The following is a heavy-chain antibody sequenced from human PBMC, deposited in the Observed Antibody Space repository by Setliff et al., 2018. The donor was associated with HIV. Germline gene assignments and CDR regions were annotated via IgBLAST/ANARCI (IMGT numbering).Heavy chain of an antibody. D-gene: IGHD5-18*01. CDR3: ARRDGYSYGFYFDY. Sequence: LSLTCTVSGGSISSSTYYWGWIRQPPGKGLEWIGTIYYSGSTYYNPSLKSRLTXXVDTSKNQFSLKLSSVTAADTAVYYCARRDGYSYGFYFDYWGQGTLXTVSS. V-gene: IGHV4-39*01. J-gene: IGHJ4*02. CDR1: GGSISSSTYY. CDR2: IYYSGST.